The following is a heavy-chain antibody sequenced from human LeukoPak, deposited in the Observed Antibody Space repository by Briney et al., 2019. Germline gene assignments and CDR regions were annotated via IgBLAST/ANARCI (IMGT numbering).Heavy chain of an antibody. CDR2: ISYDGSNK. CDR3: ARQDSSGYYPPDY. Sequence: GGSLRLSCAASGFTFSSYGMHWVRQAPGKGLEWVAVISYDGSNKYYADSVKGRFTISRDNSKNTLYLQMNSLRAEDTAVYYCARQDSSGYYPPDYWGQGTLVTVSS. CDR1: GFTFSSYG. D-gene: IGHD3-22*01. V-gene: IGHV3-30*03. J-gene: IGHJ4*02.